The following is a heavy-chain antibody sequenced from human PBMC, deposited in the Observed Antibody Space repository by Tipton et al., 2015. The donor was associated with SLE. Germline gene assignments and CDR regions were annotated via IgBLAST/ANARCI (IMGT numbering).Heavy chain of an antibody. V-gene: IGHV3-21*04. CDR2: ISGPGTYI. CDR1: GFTFSSFS. J-gene: IGHJ4*02. Sequence: SLRLSCAASGFTFSSFSLNWVRQAPGKGLEWVSSISGPGTYIYYADSLKGRFTISRDNSKNTMSLQMNSLRAEDTAVYYCARGTTMFQGELLFGHPLDYWGQGTLIIVSS. CDR3: ARGTTMFQGELLFGHPLDY. D-gene: IGHD3-10*01.